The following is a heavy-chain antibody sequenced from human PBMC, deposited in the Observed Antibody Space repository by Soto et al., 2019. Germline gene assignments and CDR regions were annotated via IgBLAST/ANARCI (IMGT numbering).Heavy chain of an antibody. CDR3: ARDLAAGLVDY. CDR2: ISAYNGNT. Sequence: QVQLVQSGAEMKKPGASVKVSCKTSGYTFTSYGISRVRQAPGQGLEWMGWISAYNGNTNYAQMLQVRVTMTTDTSTSTAYMELRSLTSDDTAVYYCARDLAAGLVDYWGQGTMVTVSS. D-gene: IGHD6-19*01. J-gene: IGHJ4*02. CDR1: GYTFTSYG. V-gene: IGHV1-18*01.